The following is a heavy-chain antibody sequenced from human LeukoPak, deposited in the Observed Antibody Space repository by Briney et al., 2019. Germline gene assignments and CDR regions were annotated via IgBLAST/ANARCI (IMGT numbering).Heavy chain of an antibody. D-gene: IGHD2-15*01. CDR1: GFTFSNAW. Sequence: GGSLRLSCAASGFTFSNAWMSWVRQAPGKGLEWVGRIKSKTDGGTTDYAAPVKGRFTISRDDSKNTLYLQMNSLKTEDTAVYYCTTEWGYCSGGSCYRRPYFDYWGQGTLVTVSS. J-gene: IGHJ4*02. CDR2: IKSKTDGGTT. CDR3: TTEWGYCSGGSCYRRPYFDY. V-gene: IGHV3-15*01.